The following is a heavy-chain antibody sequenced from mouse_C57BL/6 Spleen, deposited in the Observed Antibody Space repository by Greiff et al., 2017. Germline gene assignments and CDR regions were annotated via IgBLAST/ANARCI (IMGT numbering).Heavy chain of an antibody. J-gene: IGHJ1*03. V-gene: IGHV1-26*01. CDR2: INPNNGGT. CDR1: GYTFTDYY. CDR3: ARRGWSTGYFDV. D-gene: IGHD2-3*01. Sequence: EVQLQQSGPELVKPGASVKISCKASGYTFTDYYMNWVKQSHGKSLEWIGDINPNNGGTSYNQKFKGKATLTVDKSSSTAYMELRSLTSEDSAVYYCARRGWSTGYFDVWGTGTTVTVSS.